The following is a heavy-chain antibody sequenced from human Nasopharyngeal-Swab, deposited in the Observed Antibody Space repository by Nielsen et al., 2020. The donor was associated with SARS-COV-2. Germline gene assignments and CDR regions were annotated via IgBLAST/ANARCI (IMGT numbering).Heavy chain of an antibody. V-gene: IGHV4-59*12. CDR2: IYYSGST. J-gene: IGHJ5*02. CDR1: GGSISSYY. Sequence: SETLSLTCTVSGGSISSYYWSWIRQPPGKGLEWIGYIYYSGSTNYNPSLKSRVTISVDTSKNQFSLKLSSVTAADTAVYYCARDRNSYGSLYNWFDPWGQGTLVTASS. D-gene: IGHD5-18*01. CDR3: ARDRNSYGSLYNWFDP.